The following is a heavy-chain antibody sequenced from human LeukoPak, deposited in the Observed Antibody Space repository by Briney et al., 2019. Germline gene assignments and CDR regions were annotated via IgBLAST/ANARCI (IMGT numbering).Heavy chain of an antibody. Sequence: GESLKISCKGSGYSFTSYWIGWVLQMPGKGLEWMGITYPDDSGTRYSPSFQGQVTISVDKSINTAYLQWSRLKASDTAMYYCARRGQNWFDPWGQGTLVTVSS. J-gene: IGHJ5*02. CDR1: GYSFTSYW. D-gene: IGHD3-10*01. CDR3: ARRGQNWFDP. V-gene: IGHV5-51*01. CDR2: TYPDDSGT.